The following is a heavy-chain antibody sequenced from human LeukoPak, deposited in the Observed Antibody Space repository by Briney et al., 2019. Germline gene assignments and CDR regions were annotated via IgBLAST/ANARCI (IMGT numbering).Heavy chain of an antibody. CDR2: ISYVSGAR. J-gene: IGHJ4*02. D-gene: IGHD3-3*01. CDR1: RDTLSSYS. CDR3: ARVKTIFGVVDYFDY. V-gene: IGHV3-48*01. Sequence: GGSLRLSCAASRDTLSSYSMNWVRRAPGKGLEWLSYISYVSGARYYAESVKGRFTISRDNAKSSVYLQMNSLRAEDTAVYSCARVKTIFGVVDYFDYWGQGTLVTVSS.